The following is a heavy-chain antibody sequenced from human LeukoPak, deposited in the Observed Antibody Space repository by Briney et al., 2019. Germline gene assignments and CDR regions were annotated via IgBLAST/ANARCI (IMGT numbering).Heavy chain of an antibody. CDR3: ARVGGWFGEETSDHFDY. CDR1: GYPISSGYY. CDR2: IYHSGST. J-gene: IGHJ4*02. D-gene: IGHD3-10*01. V-gene: IGHV4-38-2*02. Sequence: PSETLSLTCTVSGYPISSGYYWGWIRQPPGKGLEWIGSIYHSGSTYYNPSLKSRVTISVDTSKNQFSLKLSSVTAADTAVYYCARVGGWFGEETSDHFDYWGQGTLVTVSS.